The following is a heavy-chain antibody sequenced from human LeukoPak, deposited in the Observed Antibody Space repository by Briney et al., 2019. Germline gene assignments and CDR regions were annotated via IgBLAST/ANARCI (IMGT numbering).Heavy chain of an antibody. Sequence: GGSLRLSCAASGFSFSGYSMNWVRQAPGKALEWVAHIRGTSSAMNYAASVRGRFTISRDNAKNALFLEMSSLRAEDTAVYYCARDRDWSFDYWGQGTLVTVSS. J-gene: IGHJ4*02. CDR1: GFSFSGYS. CDR3: ARDRDWSFDY. CDR2: IRGTSSAM. V-gene: IGHV3-48*04. D-gene: IGHD3-9*01.